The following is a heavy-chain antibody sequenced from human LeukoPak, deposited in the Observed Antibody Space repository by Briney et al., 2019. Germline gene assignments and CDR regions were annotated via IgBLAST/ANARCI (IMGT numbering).Heavy chain of an antibody. D-gene: IGHD3-22*01. CDR1: GFTVSSNY. J-gene: IGHJ4*02. CDR3: ARDRRNYYDSSGYYDY. CDR2: IYSGGST. V-gene: IGHV3-53*01. Sequence: GGSLRLSCAASGFTVSSNYMSWVRQAPGKGLEWVSVIYSGGSTYYADSVKGRFTISRDNSKNTLYLQMNSLRAEDTAVYYCARDRRNYYDSSGYYDYWGQGTLVTVSS.